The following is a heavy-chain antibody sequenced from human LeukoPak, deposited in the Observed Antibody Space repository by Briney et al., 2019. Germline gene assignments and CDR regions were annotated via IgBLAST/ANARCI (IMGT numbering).Heavy chain of an antibody. CDR3: ARDGRFGELLVDY. V-gene: IGHV3-21*01. D-gene: IGHD3-10*01. CDR1: GFTFSSYS. J-gene: IGHJ4*02. CDR2: ISSSSSYI. Sequence: PGGSLRLSCAASGFTFSSYSMNWVRQAPGKGLEWVSSISSSSSYIYYAGSVKGRFTISRDNAKNSLYLQMNSLRAEDTAVYYCARDGRFGELLVDYWGQGTLVTVSS.